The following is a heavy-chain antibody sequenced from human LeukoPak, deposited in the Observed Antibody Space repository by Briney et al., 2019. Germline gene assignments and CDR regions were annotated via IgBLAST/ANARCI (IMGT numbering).Heavy chain of an antibody. J-gene: IGHJ6*03. Sequence: ASVKVSCKASGYTFTSYGISWVRQAPGHGLEWMGWISAYNGNTNYAQKLQGRVTMTTDTSTSTAYMERRSLRCDDTAVYYCARERWFGELPGYYYMDVWGKGTTVTISS. V-gene: IGHV1-18*01. D-gene: IGHD3-10*01. CDR3: ARERWFGELPGYYYMDV. CDR1: GYTFTSYG. CDR2: ISAYNGNT.